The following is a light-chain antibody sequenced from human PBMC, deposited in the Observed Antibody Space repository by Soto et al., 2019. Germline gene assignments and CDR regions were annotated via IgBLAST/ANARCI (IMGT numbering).Light chain of an antibody. Sequence: QLTQSPSYLSASVGDRVTITCRASQDVSRYLAWYQQKAGKAPKLLIYGASTLQSGVPSRFSGFGSGTEFTLTISSLQPEDFATYHCQQLQRTPFTFGPGTTVDV. J-gene: IGKJ3*01. V-gene: IGKV1-9*01. CDR1: QDVSRY. CDR3: QQLQRTPFT. CDR2: GAS.